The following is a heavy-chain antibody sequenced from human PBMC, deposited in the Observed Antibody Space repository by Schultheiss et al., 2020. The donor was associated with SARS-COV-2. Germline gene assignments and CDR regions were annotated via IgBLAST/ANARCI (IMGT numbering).Heavy chain of an antibody. V-gene: IGHV3-48*04. CDR2: ISSSGSTI. D-gene: IGHD3-10*01. CDR3: AREDYYGSGAYYYYYYMDV. CDR1: GFTFNDYR. Sequence: GGSLRLSCAASGFTFNDYRMNWVRQAPGKGLEWVSYISSSGSTIYYADSVKGRFTISRDNAKNSLYLQMNSLRAEDTAVYYCAREDYYGSGAYYYYYYMDVWGKGTTVTVSS. J-gene: IGHJ6*03.